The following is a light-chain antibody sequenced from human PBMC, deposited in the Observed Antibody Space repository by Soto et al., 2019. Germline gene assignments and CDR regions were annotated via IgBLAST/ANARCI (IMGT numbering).Light chain of an antibody. CDR2: ATS. J-gene: IGKJ2*01. Sequence: DIQMTQSPSSLSASVGDRVTITCRASQGISGYLNWYQQKPGKAPKLLIYATSSLQSGVPSRFSGSGSGTDFTLTIRRLQPEDFATYYCQQSDSTPYTFGQGTKLEIK. CDR1: QGISGY. V-gene: IGKV1-39*01. CDR3: QQSDSTPYT.